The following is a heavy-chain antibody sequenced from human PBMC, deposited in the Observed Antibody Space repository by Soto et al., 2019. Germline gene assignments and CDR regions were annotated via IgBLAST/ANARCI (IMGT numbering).Heavy chain of an antibody. CDR2: IIPILGIA. CDR3: ARGPGYCSGGSCYPAPADY. CDR1: GGTFSSYA. Sequence: KISCKASGGTFSSYAISWVRQAPGQGLEWMGGIIPILGIANYAQKFQGRVTITADKSTSTAYMELSSLRSEDTAVCYCARGPGYCSGGSCYPAPADYWGQGTLVTVSS. J-gene: IGHJ4*02. D-gene: IGHD2-15*01. V-gene: IGHV1-69*10.